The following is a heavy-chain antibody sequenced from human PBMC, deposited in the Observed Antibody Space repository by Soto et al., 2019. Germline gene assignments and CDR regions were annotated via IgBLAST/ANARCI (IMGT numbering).Heavy chain of an antibody. V-gene: IGHV4-39*01. CDR3: ARHPFRRGGSGN. Sequence: SETLSLTCTVSGGSISSSTHYWGWIRQPPGKGLEWIGSIYYSGTAYYNPSLKSRVTISVDTSKNQFSLKLSSVTAADTAVYYCARHPFRRGGSGNWGQGTLVTVSS. J-gene: IGHJ4*02. CDR2: IYYSGTA. CDR1: GGSISSSTHY. D-gene: IGHD3-3*01.